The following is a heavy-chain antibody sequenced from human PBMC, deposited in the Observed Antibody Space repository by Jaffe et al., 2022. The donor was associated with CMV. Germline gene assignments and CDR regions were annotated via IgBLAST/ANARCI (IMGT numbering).Heavy chain of an antibody. J-gene: IGHJ5*02. CDR1: GYSFIHYW. CDR2: IYPDNSDT. V-gene: IGHV5-51*01. CDR3: ARLKSHGGNPSGFDP. Sequence: EVQLVQSGGEVKKPGESLTISCRGFGYSFIHYWIVWVRQVPGEGLEWMGIIYPDNSDTTYSPSFRGQVTISADKSISTAYLQWSSLKASDTAMYYCARLKSHGGNPSGFDPWGQGTLVTVSS. D-gene: IGHD2-15*01.